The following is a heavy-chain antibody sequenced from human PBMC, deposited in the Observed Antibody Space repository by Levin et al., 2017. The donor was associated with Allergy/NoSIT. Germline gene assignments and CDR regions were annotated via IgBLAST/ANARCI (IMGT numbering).Heavy chain of an antibody. J-gene: IGHJ4*02. CDR1: GGSIRSNIHY. D-gene: IGHD5-12*01. CDR3: KWEVAGGASGD. CDR2: IHYSGST. Sequence: SQTLSLPCTVSGGSIRSNIHYWAWVRQPPGRGLEWIGSIHYSGSTYYTPSLKTRVTISVDTSNNQFSLRLSSMTAADTAVYYCKWEVAGGASGDWGQGTLVSVSS. V-gene: IGHV4-39*01.